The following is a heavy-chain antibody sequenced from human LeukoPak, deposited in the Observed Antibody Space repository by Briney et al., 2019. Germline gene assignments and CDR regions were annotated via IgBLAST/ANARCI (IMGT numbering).Heavy chain of an antibody. Sequence: ASVKVSFKASGYSFTDYYIHWVRQAPGQGLEWMGWINPNSGGTNYAQKFQGRVTMTRDTSITTAYMEVSRLRSDDTAVYYCAKKLEMHWFDPWGQGTLVTVSS. CDR1: GYSFTDYY. V-gene: IGHV1-2*02. CDR2: INPNSGGT. CDR3: AKKLEMHWFDP. J-gene: IGHJ5*02. D-gene: IGHD3-3*02.